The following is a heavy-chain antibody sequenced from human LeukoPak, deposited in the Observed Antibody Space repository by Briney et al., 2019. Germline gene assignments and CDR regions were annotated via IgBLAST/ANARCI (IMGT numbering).Heavy chain of an antibody. CDR1: GLTVNSKY. Sequence: GGSLRLSCAASGLTVNSKYMSWVRQAPGKGLEWVSIIYSGGSTNYADSVEGRFTISRDNSKNTVYLQMNSLRAEDTAVYYCTGDVYQHWGQGTLVTVSS. V-gene: IGHV3-53*01. D-gene: IGHD1-14*01. CDR2: IYSGGST. J-gene: IGHJ1*01. CDR3: TGDVYQH.